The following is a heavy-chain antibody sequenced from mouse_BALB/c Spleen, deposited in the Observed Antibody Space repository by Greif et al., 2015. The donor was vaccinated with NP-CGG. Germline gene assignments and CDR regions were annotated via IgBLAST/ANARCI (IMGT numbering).Heavy chain of an antibody. V-gene: IGHV1S81*02. CDR1: GYTFTSYY. J-gene: IGHJ2*01. CDR3: TRSWVDY. D-gene: IGHD4-1*01. CDR2: INPSNGGS. Sequence: QAQLQQSGAELVKPGASVKLSCKASGYTFTSYYIYWVKQRPGQGLEWIGEINPSNGGSNFNEKFKSKATLTVDKSSSTAYMQLSSLTSEDSAVYYCTRSWVDYWGQGTTLTVSS.